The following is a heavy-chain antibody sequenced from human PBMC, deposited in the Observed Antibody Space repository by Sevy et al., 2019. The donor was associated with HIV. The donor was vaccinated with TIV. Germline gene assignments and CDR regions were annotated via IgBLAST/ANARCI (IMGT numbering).Heavy chain of an antibody. CDR3: ARDETWDAFDI. J-gene: IGHJ3*02. V-gene: IGHV3-21*01. CDR2: ISSSSSYI. Sequence: GGSLRLSCAASGFTFSSYSMNWVRQAPGKGLEWVSSISSSSSYIYYADSVKGRFTISRDNAKNSLYLQMNSLRAEDTAVYYCARDETWDAFDIWGQGTMVTVSS. CDR1: GFTFSSYS.